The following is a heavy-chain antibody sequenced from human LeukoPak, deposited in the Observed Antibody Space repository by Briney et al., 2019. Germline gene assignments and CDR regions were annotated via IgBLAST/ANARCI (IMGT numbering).Heavy chain of an antibody. CDR3: ARESRITIFGVVTPDYKYGMDV. CDR1: GYTFASYG. CDR2: ISAYNGNT. J-gene: IGHJ6*02. V-gene: IGHV1-18*01. Sequence: ASVKVSCKASGYTFASYGISWVRQAPGQGREWMGWISAYNGNTNYAQKFQDRVTMTTDTSTSTAYMEVRSLRSDDTAVYYCARESRITIFGVVTPDYKYGMDVWGQGTTVIVSS. D-gene: IGHD3-3*01.